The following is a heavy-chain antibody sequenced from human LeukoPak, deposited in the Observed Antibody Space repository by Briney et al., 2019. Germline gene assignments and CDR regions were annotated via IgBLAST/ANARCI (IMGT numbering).Heavy chain of an antibody. CDR2: IRYDGSNK. J-gene: IGHJ6*03. CDR3: ARRAYGKNYYYYYYMDV. V-gene: IGHV3-30*02. CDR1: GFTFSSYD. Sequence: GGSLRLSCAASGFTFSSYDIHWVRQAPGKGLEWVAFIRYDGSNKYYADSVRGRFTISRDNAKNSLYLQMNSLRAEDTAVYYCARRAYGKNYYYYYYMDVWGKGTTVTVSS. D-gene: IGHD3-10*01.